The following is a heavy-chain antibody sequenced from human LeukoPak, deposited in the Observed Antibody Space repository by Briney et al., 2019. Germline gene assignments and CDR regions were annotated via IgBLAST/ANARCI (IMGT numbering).Heavy chain of an antibody. Sequence: PGGSLRLSCAASGFTFSSYSMHWVRQAPGKGLEWVALTSYDGSNKYYADSVKGRFTISRDNSKNTLYLQMNSLRAEDTAVYYCARDLFGRGEYYYYYYGMDVWGQGTTVTVSS. CDR1: GFTFSSYS. CDR3: ARDLFGRGEYYYYYYGMDV. CDR2: TSYDGSNK. J-gene: IGHJ6*02. D-gene: IGHD3-10*01. V-gene: IGHV3-30-3*01.